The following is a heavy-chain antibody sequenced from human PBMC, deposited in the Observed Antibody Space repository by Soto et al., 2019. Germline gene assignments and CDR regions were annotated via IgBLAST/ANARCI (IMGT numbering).Heavy chain of an antibody. CDR3: ARGYKRATPSGPLNVQH. Sequence: QVQLVQSGAEVKKPGASVKVSCKASGYTFTSYDINWVRQATGQGLEWMGWMNPNSGNTGYAQKFQGRVTMTRNTSISTAYMELSSLRSEDTAVYYCARGYKRATPSGPLNVQHWGQGTLVTVSS. V-gene: IGHV1-8*01. CDR1: GYTFTSYD. CDR2: MNPNSGNT. J-gene: IGHJ1*01. D-gene: IGHD1-26*01.